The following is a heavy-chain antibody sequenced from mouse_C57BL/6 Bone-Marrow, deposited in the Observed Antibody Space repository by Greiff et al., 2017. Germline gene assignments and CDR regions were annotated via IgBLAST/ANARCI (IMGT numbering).Heavy chain of an antibody. J-gene: IGHJ3*01. D-gene: IGHD1-1*01. V-gene: IGHV5-16*01. Sequence: EVKLVESEGGLVQPGSSMKLSCTASGFTFSDYYMAWVRQVPEKGLEWVANINYDGSSTYYLDTLKSRFIISRDNAKNILYMQMSSLKSEDTATYYCAREEYYGSTWFAYWGQGTLVTVSA. CDR2: INYDGSST. CDR3: AREEYYGSTWFAY. CDR1: GFTFSDYY.